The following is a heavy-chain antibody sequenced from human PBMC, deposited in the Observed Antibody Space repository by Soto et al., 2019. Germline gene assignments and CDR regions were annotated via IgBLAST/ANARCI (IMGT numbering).Heavy chain of an antibody. CDR3: AKGGIVVVTALYH. CDR2: ISDSGDST. V-gene: IGHV3-23*01. CDR1: GFTFSSYW. J-gene: IGHJ5*02. D-gene: IGHD2-21*02. Sequence: GGSLSLCCAASGFTFSSYWMTWVRQAPGKGLEWVSGISDSGDSTYSADSVKGRFTISRDNSKNTLYLQMNSLRAEDTAVYYCAKGGIVVVTALYHWGQGTLVTVSS.